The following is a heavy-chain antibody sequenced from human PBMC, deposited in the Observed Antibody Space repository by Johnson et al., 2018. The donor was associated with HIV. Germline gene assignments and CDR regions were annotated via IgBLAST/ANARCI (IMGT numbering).Heavy chain of an antibody. J-gene: IGHJ3*02. Sequence: VQLVESGGDLVQPGGSLRLSCAASGFTFRIYAMSWVRQAPGKGLEWVANIKQDGSEKYYVDSVKGRFTISRDNAKNTLYLQMNSLRAEDTAVYYCARSYSSSWFDAFDIWGQGTMVTVSS. CDR3: ARSYSSSWFDAFDI. V-gene: IGHV3-7*01. D-gene: IGHD6-13*01. CDR1: GFTFRIYA. CDR2: IKQDGSEK.